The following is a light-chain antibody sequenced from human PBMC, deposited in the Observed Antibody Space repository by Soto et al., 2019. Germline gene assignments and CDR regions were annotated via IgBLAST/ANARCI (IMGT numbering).Light chain of an antibody. CDR1: SSDVGVYNY. CDR2: EVS. V-gene: IGLV2-14*01. CDR3: SSYTSISTVGV. J-gene: IGLJ1*01. Sequence: QSVLTQPASVSGSPGQSITISCTGTSSDVGVYNYVSWYQQHPGKAPKLMIYEVSTRPSGFSNRFSVSKSGNTASLTISGLQAEDEADYYCSSYTSISTVGVFGTGTKVTVL.